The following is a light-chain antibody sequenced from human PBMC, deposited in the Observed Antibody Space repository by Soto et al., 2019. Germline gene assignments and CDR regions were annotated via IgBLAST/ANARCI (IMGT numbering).Light chain of an antibody. J-gene: IGKJ2*01. CDR2: GAS. CDR3: QQYNNWPYT. Sequence: EIVMTQSPATLSVSPGERDTLSCRASQSVSSNLAWYQQKPGQAPRLLIYGASTRATAIPARFSGSGSGTEFTLTICSLQSEDFAVYYCQQYNNWPYTFGKGTKLEIK. V-gene: IGKV3-15*01. CDR1: QSVSSN.